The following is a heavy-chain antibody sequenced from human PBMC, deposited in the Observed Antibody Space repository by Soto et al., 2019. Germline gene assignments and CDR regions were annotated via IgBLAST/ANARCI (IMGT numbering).Heavy chain of an antibody. CDR3: AKGVDGPHCTRTSCLFYFDY. V-gene: IGHV3-23*01. D-gene: IGHD2-2*01. CDR2: ISDSGST. J-gene: IGHJ4*02. CDR1: GFTFTNYA. Sequence: EVQLLESGGVLVQPGGSLRLSCAASGFTFTNYAMNWFRLAPGKGLEWAPTISDSGSTYYADSVKGRFTISRDNSKNTLYLHMSSLRAEDTAVYFCAKGVDGPHCTRTSCLFYFDYWGQGTLVTVSS.